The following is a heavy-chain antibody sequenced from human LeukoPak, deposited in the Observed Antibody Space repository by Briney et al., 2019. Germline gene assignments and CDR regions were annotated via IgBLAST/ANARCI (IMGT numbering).Heavy chain of an antibody. J-gene: IGHJ4*02. CDR2: ISGRGDKT. CDR1: AFTFSSYS. V-gene: IGHV3-23*01. Sequence: GGSLRLSCVASAFTFSSYSMNWVRQAPGKGLEWLSSISGRGDKTYYADSVKGRFTVSRDNSKNTLYLQVNSLRAEDTAVYYCATVSSQFTFDFWGQGALVTVSS. CDR3: ATVSSQFTFDF.